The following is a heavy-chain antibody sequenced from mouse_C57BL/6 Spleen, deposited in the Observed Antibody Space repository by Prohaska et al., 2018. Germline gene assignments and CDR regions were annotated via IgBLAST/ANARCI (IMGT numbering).Heavy chain of an antibody. V-gene: IGHV11-2*01. D-gene: IGHD2-5*01. CDR3: MRDPYSNCWYFDV. J-gene: IGHJ1*03. Sequence: EVQLLETGGGLVQPGGSRGLSCEGSGFTFSGFWMSWVRQTPGKTLEWIGDINSDGSAINYAPSIKDRFTIFRDNDKSTLYLQMSNVRSEDTATYFCMRDPYSNCWYFDVWGTGTTVTVSS. CDR2: INSDGSAI. CDR1: GFTFSGFW.